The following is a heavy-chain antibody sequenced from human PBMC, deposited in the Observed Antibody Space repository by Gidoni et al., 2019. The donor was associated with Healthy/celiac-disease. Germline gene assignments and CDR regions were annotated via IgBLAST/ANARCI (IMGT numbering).Heavy chain of an antibody. CDR2: INHSGST. D-gene: IGHD3-10*02. CDR3: ARETILWSGTEYFQH. Sequence: QVQLQQCGAGLLKPSETLSLPCAVYGGSFSGYSWSWLRQPPGKGLEWIGEINHSGSTNYNPSLKSRVTISVDTSKNQFSLKLSSVTAADTAVYYCARETILWSGTEYFQHWGQGTLVTVSS. V-gene: IGHV4-34*01. CDR1: GGSFSGYS. J-gene: IGHJ1*01.